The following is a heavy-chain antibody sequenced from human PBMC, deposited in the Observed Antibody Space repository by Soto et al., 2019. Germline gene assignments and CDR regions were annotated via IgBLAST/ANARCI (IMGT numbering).Heavy chain of an antibody. CDR2: MYYSGTT. CDR1: GGSISSSDFY. D-gene: IGHD6-25*01. CDR3: AVVDSTGNWFDP. Sequence: SETLSLTCTVSGGSISSSDFYWGWLRQTPGKGLEFIGSMYYSGTTYYNPSLKSRVTISVDTSKNQFTLKLISVTAADTAVYYCAVVDSTGNWFDPWGEGALVTVSS. J-gene: IGHJ5*02. V-gene: IGHV4-39*01.